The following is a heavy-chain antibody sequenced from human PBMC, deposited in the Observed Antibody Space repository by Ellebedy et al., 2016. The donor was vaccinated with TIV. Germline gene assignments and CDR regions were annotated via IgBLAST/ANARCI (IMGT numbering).Heavy chain of an antibody. V-gene: IGHV1-46*01. Sequence: ASVKVSCKASGYTFTSYYMHWVRQAPGQGLEWMGIINPSGGSTSYAQKFQGRVTMTRATSTSTVYMELSSLRSEDTAVYYCARSLGGDAFDIWGQGTMVTVSS. D-gene: IGHD4-23*01. CDR1: GYTFTSYY. CDR3: ARSLGGDAFDI. J-gene: IGHJ3*02. CDR2: INPSGGST.